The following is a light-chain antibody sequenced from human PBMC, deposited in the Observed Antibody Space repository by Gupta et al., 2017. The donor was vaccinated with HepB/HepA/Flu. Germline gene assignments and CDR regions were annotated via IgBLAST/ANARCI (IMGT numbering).Light chain of an antibody. CDR2: SNN. Sequence: QSVLTQPPSASGTPGQRVTISCSGSSSNIGTNTVNWYQQLPGTAPNLLIYSNNKRPSGVPDRFSGSASGTSASLAISGLQADEEADYYCATWDASRNGVVFGGGTKLTVL. J-gene: IGLJ2*01. CDR3: ATWDASRNGVV. CDR1: SSNIGTNT. V-gene: IGLV1-44*01.